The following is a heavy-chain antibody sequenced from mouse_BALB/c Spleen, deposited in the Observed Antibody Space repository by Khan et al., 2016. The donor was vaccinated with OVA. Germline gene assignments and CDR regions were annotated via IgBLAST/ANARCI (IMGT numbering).Heavy chain of an antibody. Sequence: EVELVESGGDLVKPGGSLKLSCAASGFTFSTYGMSWVRQTPDKRLEWVATISSCCSYTYYRDSVKGRFTISRDNAKNTLYLQMSSLKTEDTAMYYCARRAYYYNGEGFDYWGQGTLVTVSA. J-gene: IGHJ3*01. V-gene: IGHV5-6*02. CDR2: ISSCCSYT. CDR3: ARRAYYYNGEGFDY. D-gene: IGHD1-1*02. CDR1: GFTFSTYG.